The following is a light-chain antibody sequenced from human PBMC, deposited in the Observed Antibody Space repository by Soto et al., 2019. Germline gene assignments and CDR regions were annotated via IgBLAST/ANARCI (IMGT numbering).Light chain of an antibody. CDR1: QSVYNN. CDR3: QQYLDWPRT. J-gene: IGKJ1*01. V-gene: IGKV3-15*01. CDR2: GAS. Sequence: EIVLTKSHGTLSLSPGERATLSCRASQSVYNNLAWYQQKPGQAPRLLIYGASTRATGIPARFSGSGSGTEFILTISSLQSDEFAVYYCQQYLDWPRTFGQGTKVDIK.